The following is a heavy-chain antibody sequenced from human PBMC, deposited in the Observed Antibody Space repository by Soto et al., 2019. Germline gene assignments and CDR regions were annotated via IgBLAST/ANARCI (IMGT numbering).Heavy chain of an antibody. J-gene: IGHJ4*02. D-gene: IGHD3-3*01. CDR3: ARGLQFFGYDY. CDR1: GASTGTYY. Sequence: LSLTCTVSGASTGTYYWSWIRQPPGKGLEWIGYIYYSGGTNYNPSLKSRVTISVDTSTKQFSLKLSSVTAADTAMYYCARGLQFFGYDYWGQGTLVTVSS. CDR2: IYYSGGT. V-gene: IGHV4-59*01.